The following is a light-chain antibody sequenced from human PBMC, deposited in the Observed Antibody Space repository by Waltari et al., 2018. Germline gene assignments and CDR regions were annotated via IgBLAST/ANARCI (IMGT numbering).Light chain of an antibody. Sequence: IQMTQSPSTLSASVRDIGHITCRASQSISSWLAWYQQKPGKAPKLLIYKASSLESGVPSRFSGSGSGTEFTLTISSLQPDDFATYYCQQYNSYSRTFGQGTKVEIK. CDR3: QQYNSYSRT. CDR2: KAS. CDR1: QSISSW. V-gene: IGKV1-5*03. J-gene: IGKJ1*01.